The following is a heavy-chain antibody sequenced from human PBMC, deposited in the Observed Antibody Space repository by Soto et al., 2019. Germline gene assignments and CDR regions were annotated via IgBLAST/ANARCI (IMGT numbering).Heavy chain of an antibody. D-gene: IGHD5-12*01. J-gene: IGHJ4*02. CDR1: RFTFSTYE. V-gene: IGHV3-48*03. CDR2: ISSSGNSV. Sequence: GVSLSLSCAVSRFTFSTYEMNWVRQAPGKGLEWVSYISSSGNSVYYADSVKGRFTISRDNSRNSLYLQMNSLRDEDTALYYCVRYCTTTLCNGVATRTFDSWGQGTLVTVSS. CDR3: VRYCTTTLCNGVATRTFDS.